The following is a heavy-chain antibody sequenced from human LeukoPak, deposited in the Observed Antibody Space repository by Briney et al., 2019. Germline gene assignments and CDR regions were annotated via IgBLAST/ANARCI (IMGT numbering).Heavy chain of an antibody. J-gene: IGHJ4*02. V-gene: IGHV4-39*01. Sequence: SETLSLTCTVSGGSISSSSYYWGWIRQPPGKGLEWIGSIYYSGSTYYNPSLKSRVTTSVDTSKNQFSLKLSSVTAADTAVYYCAKHYMGSSYNRGLDYWGQGTLVTVSS. CDR3: AKHYMGSSYNRGLDY. CDR2: IYYSGST. D-gene: IGHD3-10*01. CDR1: GGSISSSSYY.